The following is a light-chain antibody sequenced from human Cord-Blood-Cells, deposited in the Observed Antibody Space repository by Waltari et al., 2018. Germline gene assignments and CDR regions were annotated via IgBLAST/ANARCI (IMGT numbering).Light chain of an antibody. Sequence: DLQMTQPPPHMSASVGHSSTITCPASQSISSYLNWSQQKPGKASKLLIYAASSLQSGVPSRFSGSGSGTDFTLTISSLQPEDFATYYCQQSYSTPFTFGPGTKVDIK. V-gene: IGKV1-39*01. CDR3: QQSYSTPFT. CDR2: AAS. CDR1: QSISSY. J-gene: IGKJ3*01.